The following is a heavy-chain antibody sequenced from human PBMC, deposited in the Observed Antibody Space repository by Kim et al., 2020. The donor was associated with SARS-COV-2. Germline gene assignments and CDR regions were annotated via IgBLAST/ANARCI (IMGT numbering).Heavy chain of an antibody. D-gene: IGHD3-3*01. CDR1: GDSVSSNSAA. CDR3: ARGLVVDTIFGVALYYFDY. Sequence: SQTLSLTCAISGDSVSSNSAAWNWIRQSPSRGLEWLGRTYYRSKWYNDYAVSVKSRITINPDTSKNQFSLQLNSVTPEDTAVYYCARGLVVDTIFGVALYYFDYWGQGTLVTVSS. V-gene: IGHV6-1*01. CDR2: TYYRSKWYN. J-gene: IGHJ4*02.